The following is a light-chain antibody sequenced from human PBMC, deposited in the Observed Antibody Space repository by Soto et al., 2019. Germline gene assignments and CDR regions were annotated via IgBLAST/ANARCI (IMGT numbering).Light chain of an antibody. CDR3: SSYTSSSTLYA. CDR1: SSDVGGYNY. Sequence: QSALTQPASVYGSPGQSITISCTGTSSDVGGYNYVSWYQQHPGKAPKLMIYDVSNRPSGVSNRFSGSKSGNTASLTISGLQAEDEADYYCSSYTSSSTLYAFGTGTKVTVL. J-gene: IGLJ1*01. CDR2: DVS. V-gene: IGLV2-14*01.